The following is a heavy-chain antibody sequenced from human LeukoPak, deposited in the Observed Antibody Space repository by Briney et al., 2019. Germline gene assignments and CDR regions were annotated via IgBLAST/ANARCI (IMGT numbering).Heavy chain of an antibody. CDR2: INHSGST. Sequence: SETLSLTCTVSGGSISSGSYYWSWIRQPPGKGLEWIGEINHSGSTNYNPSLKSRVTISVDTSKNQFSLKLSSVTAADTAVYYCARGVPYRGADYWGQGTLVTVSS. CDR1: GGSISSGSYY. J-gene: IGHJ4*02. D-gene: IGHD3-10*01. CDR3: ARGVPYRGADY. V-gene: IGHV4-39*07.